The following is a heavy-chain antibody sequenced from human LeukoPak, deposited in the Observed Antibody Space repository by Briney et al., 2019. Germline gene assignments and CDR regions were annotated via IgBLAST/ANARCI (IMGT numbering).Heavy chain of an antibody. V-gene: IGHV4-38-2*01. CDR2: IYHSGST. CDR3: ARQGREDNWFDP. D-gene: IGHD5-24*01. CDR1: GYSISSDYY. J-gene: IGHJ5*02. Sequence: PSETLSLTCAVSGYSISSDYYWGWIRQPPGKGLEWIGSIYHSGSTYYNPSLKSRVTVSVDTSKNQFSLKLSSVTAADTAVYYCARQGREDNWFDPWGQGTLVTVSS.